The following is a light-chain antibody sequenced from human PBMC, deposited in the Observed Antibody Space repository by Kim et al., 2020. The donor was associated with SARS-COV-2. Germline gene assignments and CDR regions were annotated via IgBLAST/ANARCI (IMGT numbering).Light chain of an antibody. CDR1: SLRSYY. J-gene: IGLJ2*01. V-gene: IGLV3-19*01. Sequence: SSELTQDPAVSVALGQTVRITCQGDSLRSYYATWYQQKPGQAPILVIYGKNNRPSVIPDRFSGSSSGNTASLTITGTQAGDEADYYCNSRDSNDNVVFGGGTQLTVL. CDR2: GKN. CDR3: NSRDSNDNVV.